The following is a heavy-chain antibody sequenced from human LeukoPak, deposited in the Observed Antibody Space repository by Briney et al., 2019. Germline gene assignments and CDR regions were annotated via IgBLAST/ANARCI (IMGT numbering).Heavy chain of an antibody. CDR3: AKDGPIVIQPSAIRAPPNWFDS. J-gene: IGHJ5*01. Sequence: PGGSLRLSCAASGFTFSNYAMSWVRQAPGKGLEWVSSVSGRGDYTFYADSVKGRFSISRDNSKNTLYLQMNSLRAEDTAVYSCAKDGPIVIQPSAIRAPPNWFDSWGQGTLVTVSS. CDR1: GFTFSNYA. CDR2: VSGRGDYT. V-gene: IGHV3-23*01. D-gene: IGHD2-2*01.